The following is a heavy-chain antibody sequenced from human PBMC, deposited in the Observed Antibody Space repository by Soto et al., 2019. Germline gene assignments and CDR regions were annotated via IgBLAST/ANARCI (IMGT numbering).Heavy chain of an antibody. CDR2: IHSDSTTI. J-gene: IGHJ4*02. CDR1: GFTFSAYH. Sequence: EVQLVQSGGGLVQPGGSLTLSCAASGFTFSAYHMNWVRQAPGKGLEWDSYIHSDSTTIYYADSVKGRFTISRDNAKNSLYLQMNSLRDEDTAVYYCARDRSLFDYWGQGALVTVSS. CDR3: ARDRSLFDY. V-gene: IGHV3-48*02.